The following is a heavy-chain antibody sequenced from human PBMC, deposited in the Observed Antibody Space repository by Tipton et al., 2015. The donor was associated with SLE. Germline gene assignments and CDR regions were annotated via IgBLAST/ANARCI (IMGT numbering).Heavy chain of an antibody. Sequence: TLSLTCTVSGGSISTYYWSWIRQPPKQGLEWIGWIYHTGSTDYNPSLKSRVTISVDTSKNQFSLRLSSVTAADTAMYYCARTEQGTGSYYRLVFEIWGQGTLVTVSS. J-gene: IGHJ4*02. V-gene: IGHV4-59*08. CDR1: GGSISTYY. CDR2: IYHTGST. CDR3: ARTEQGTGSYYRLVFEI. D-gene: IGHD3-10*01.